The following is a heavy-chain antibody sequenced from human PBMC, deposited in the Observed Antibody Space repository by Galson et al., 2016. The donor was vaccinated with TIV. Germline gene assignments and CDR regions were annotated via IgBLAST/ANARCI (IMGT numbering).Heavy chain of an antibody. V-gene: IGHV1-18*04. Sequence: SVKVSCKASGYTFTTSDINWVRQAPGQGLEWMGWIGPDNHITNYSQTIQGRVTMTTDTSTNTAYMELKSLTSNDTATYYCARGPSEITKPTFDIWGQGTPVTVSS. CDR3: ARGPSEITKPTFDI. CDR1: GYTFTTSD. CDR2: IGPDNHIT. D-gene: IGHD3-10*01. J-gene: IGHJ4*02.